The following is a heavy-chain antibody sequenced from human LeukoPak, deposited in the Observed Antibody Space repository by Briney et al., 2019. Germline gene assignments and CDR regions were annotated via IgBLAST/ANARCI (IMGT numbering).Heavy chain of an antibody. CDR3: AGRRYSGSYFLAD. CDR2: ISSSSSYT. V-gene: IGHV3-11*03. Sequence: PGGSLRLSCAASGFTFSDYYMSWIRQAPGKGLEWVSYISSSSSYTNYADSVKGRFTISRDNAKNSLYLQMNSLRAEDTAVYYCAGRRYSGSYFLADWGQGTLVTVSS. D-gene: IGHD1-26*01. CDR1: GFTFSDYY. J-gene: IGHJ4*02.